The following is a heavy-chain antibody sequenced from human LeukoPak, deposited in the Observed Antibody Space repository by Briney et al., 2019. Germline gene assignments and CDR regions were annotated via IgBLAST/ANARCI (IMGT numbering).Heavy chain of an antibody. V-gene: IGHV3-48*03. CDR1: GFTFSSYE. CDR2: ISSSGSTI. CDR3: AEQSGYRYGQRGY. Sequence: PGGSLRLSCAASGFTFSSYEMNWVRQVPGKGLEWVSYISSSGSTIYYADSVKGRFTISRDNAKNSLCLQMNSLRVEDTAVYYCAEQSGYRYGQRGYWGQGALVTVSS. D-gene: IGHD5-18*01. J-gene: IGHJ4*02.